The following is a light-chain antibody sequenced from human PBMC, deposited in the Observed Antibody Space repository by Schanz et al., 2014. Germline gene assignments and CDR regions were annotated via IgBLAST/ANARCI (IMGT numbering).Light chain of an antibody. CDR2: DVS. Sequence: QSVLTHPASVSGSPGQSITISCAGTTSDVGGYDCVSWYQQYPGKVPKLMIYDVSDRSSGVSNRFSGSKSGNTASLTISGLQAEDEAGYYCCSYAGSDSWVFGGGTKLTVL. CDR3: CSYAGSDSWV. V-gene: IGLV2-14*03. J-gene: IGLJ3*02. CDR1: TSDVGGYDC.